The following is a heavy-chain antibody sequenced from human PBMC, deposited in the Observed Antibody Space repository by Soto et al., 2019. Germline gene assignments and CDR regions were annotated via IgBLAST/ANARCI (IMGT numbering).Heavy chain of an antibody. D-gene: IGHD5-12*01. CDR3: AREDKPGGYTPPGTSGFDS. V-gene: IGHV1-69*12. CDR2: IIPIYGTA. J-gene: IGHJ4*02. Sequence: QVQLVQAGAEVKKPGSSVKVSCKASGGTFSTYAISWVRQAPGQGLEWMGGIIPIYGTANYAQKFQGRLTWTADESTSAVYMELSSLRSDDTAVYYCAREDKPGGYTPPGTSGFDSWGQGTLVTVSS. CDR1: GGTFSTYA.